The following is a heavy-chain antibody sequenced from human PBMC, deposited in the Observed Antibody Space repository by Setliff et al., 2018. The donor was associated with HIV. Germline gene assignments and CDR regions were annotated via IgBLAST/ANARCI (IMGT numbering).Heavy chain of an antibody. V-gene: IGHV3-48*01. CDR2: ITSSSGAI. CDR3: ASSGSGSYYNGLGY. CDR1: EFTFSSYS. J-gene: IGHJ4*02. D-gene: IGHD3-10*01. Sequence: SLRLSCAASEFTFSSYSMNWVRQAPGKGLEWIACITSSSGAIYYADSVRGRFTISRDNAKNSLSLQMKSLRPEDTAVYYCASSGSGSYYNGLGYWGQGTLVTVSS.